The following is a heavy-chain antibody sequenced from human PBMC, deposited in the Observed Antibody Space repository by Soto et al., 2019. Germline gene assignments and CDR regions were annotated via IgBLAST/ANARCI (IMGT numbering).Heavy chain of an antibody. CDR1: CGSISIYY. CDR3: ARRWGGTFDY. J-gene: IGHJ4*02. CDR2: IYYSGST. D-gene: IGHD2-21*01. Sequence: LSLTCTVSCGSISIYYWSWIRQPPGKGLEWIGYIYYSGSTNYNPSLKSRVTISVDTSKNQFSLKLSSVTAADTAVYYCARRWGGTFDYWGQGTLVTVSS. V-gene: IGHV4-59*01.